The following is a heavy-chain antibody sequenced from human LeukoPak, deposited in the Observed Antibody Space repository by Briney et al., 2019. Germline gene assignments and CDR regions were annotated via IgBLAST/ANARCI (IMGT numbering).Heavy chain of an antibody. J-gene: IGHJ3*01. CDR1: GFTFSSYG. CDR3: SVKPASVAFDL. Sequence: GGSLRLSCAASGFTFSSYGMRWVRQAPGKGLEWVANINQDGSEKYYVDSVKGRFTISRDSAKNSLYLQMNSLRAEDTAVYYCSVKPASVAFDLWGQGTMVTVSS. D-gene: IGHD2-2*01. V-gene: IGHV3-7*01. CDR2: INQDGSEK.